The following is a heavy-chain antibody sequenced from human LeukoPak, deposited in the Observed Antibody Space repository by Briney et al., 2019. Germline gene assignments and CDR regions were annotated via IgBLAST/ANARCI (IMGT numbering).Heavy chain of an antibody. V-gene: IGHV1-46*01. CDR2: INPSGGST. CDR3: ARVFYYDNSGYYP. CDR1: GYTFTSYG. J-gene: IGHJ5*02. Sequence: ASVKVSCKASGYTFTSYGISWVRQAPGQGLEWMGIINPSGGSTSYAQKFQSRVTMTRDTSTSTVYMELSSLRSEDTAVYYCARVFYYDNSGYYPWGQGTLVTVSS. D-gene: IGHD3-22*01.